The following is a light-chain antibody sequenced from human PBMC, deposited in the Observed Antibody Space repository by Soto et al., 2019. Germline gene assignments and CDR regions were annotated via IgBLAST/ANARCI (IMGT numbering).Light chain of an antibody. CDR1: QSISSY. CDR3: QQSYSTPRT. Sequence: DIQMTQSPSSLSASVGDRVTITCRASQSISSYLNWYQQKPGKAPKLLIYGASSLQSGVPSRFSGSGSGTDFTLTISSLQPEDFATFEGQQSYSTPRTFGQGTKVEIK. CDR2: GAS. J-gene: IGKJ1*01. V-gene: IGKV1-39*01.